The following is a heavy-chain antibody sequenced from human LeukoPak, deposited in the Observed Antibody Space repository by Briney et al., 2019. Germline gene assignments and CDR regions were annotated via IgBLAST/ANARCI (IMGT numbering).Heavy chain of an antibody. J-gene: IGHJ6*02. CDR1: GFTFDDYA. CDR3: AKDMGYSYGYYYYGMDV. CDR2: ISWNSGSI. V-gene: IGHV3-9*01. D-gene: IGHD5-18*01. Sequence: PGGSLRLSCAASGFTFDDYAMHWVRQAPGKGLEGVSGISWNSGSIGYADSVKGRFTISRDNAKNSLYLQMNSLRAEDTALYYCAKDMGYSYGYYYYGMDVWGQGTTVTVSS.